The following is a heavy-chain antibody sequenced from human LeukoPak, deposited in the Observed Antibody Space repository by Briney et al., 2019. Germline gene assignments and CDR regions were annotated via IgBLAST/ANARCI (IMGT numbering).Heavy chain of an antibody. J-gene: IGHJ4*02. Sequence: PGGSLRPSCAASGFKFGNYGMAWVRQAPGKGLEWIGYIYYSGSTNYNPSLKSRVTISVDTSKNQFSLKLSSVTAADTAVYYCAREPRSGYFDYWGQGTLVTVSS. CDR2: IYYSGST. V-gene: IGHV4-59*01. CDR1: GFKFGNYG. CDR3: AREPRSGYFDY. D-gene: IGHD1-26*01.